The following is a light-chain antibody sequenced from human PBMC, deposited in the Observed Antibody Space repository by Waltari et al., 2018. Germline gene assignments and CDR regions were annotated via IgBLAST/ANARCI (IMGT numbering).Light chain of an antibody. V-gene: IGKV1-33*01. Sequence: DIQMTQSPSSLSASVGDRVTITCQASQDITNYLNWYQQRPGKAPKLLIYDASNLETGVPSRFSGSGSGTDFTFTISSLQPEDSATYYCQQSYSTPLTFGGGIKMETK. CDR1: QDITNY. CDR3: QQSYSTPLT. CDR2: DAS. J-gene: IGKJ4*01.